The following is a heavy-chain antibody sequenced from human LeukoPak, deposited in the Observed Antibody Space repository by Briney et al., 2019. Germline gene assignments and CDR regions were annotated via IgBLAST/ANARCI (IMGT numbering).Heavy chain of an antibody. V-gene: IGHV3-23*01. CDR2: ISGRGGST. Sequence: YPGGSQRLSCSAPGVTFITYSMNWVRQTPGKGLMWVSSISGRGGSTYYAESVKGRFSISRDNSKKMMYLQMNSLRADDTAVYYCAKGGQNFDFWRFDYWGQGILVTVSS. D-gene: IGHD3-3*01. CDR3: AKGGQNFDFWRFDY. J-gene: IGHJ4*02. CDR1: GVTFITYS.